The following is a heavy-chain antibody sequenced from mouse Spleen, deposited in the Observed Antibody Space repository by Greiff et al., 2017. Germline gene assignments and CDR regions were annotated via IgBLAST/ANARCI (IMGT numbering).Heavy chain of an antibody. CDR3: ARWESGTGY. D-gene: IGHD1-3*01. CDR2: IDPSDSYT. CDR1: GYTFTSYW. V-gene: IGHV1-69*01. J-gene: IGHJ2*01. Sequence: LQQPGAELVMPGASVKLSCKASGYTFTSYWMHWVKQRPGQGLEWIGEIDPSDSYTNYNQKFKGKATLTVDKSSSTAYMQLSSLTSEDSAVYYCARWESGTGYWGQGTTLTVSS.